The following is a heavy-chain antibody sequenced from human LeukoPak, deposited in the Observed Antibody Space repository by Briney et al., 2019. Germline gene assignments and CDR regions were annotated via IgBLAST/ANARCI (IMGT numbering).Heavy chain of an antibody. D-gene: IGHD3-10*01. Sequence: SETLSLTCTVSGGSISSYYWSWIRQPPGKGLEWIGSIYYSGSTYYNPSLKSRVTISVDTSKNQFSLKLSSVTAADTAVYYCARDLVGSDFFDPWGQGTLVTVSS. V-gene: IGHV4-59*12. J-gene: IGHJ5*02. CDR2: IYYSGST. CDR1: GGSISSYY. CDR3: ARDLVGSDFFDP.